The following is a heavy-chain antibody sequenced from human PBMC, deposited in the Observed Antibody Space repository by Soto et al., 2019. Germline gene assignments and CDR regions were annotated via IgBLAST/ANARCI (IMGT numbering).Heavy chain of an antibody. D-gene: IGHD2-2*01. J-gene: IGHJ5*01. Sequence: PSETLSLTCAVYGGSFSGYYWSWIRQPPGKGLEWIGEINHSGSTNYNPSLKSRVTISVDTSKNQFSLKLSSVTAADTAVYYCARAGRDIVVVPAAKLLEKRSKLSIRINWFDPWGQGTQVTVSS. CDR3: ARAGRDIVVVPAAKLLEKRSKLSIRINWFDP. CDR2: INHSGST. CDR1: GGSFSGYY. V-gene: IGHV4-34*01.